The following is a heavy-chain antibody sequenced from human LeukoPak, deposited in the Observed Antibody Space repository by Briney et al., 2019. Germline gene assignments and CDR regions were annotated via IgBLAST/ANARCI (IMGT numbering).Heavy chain of an antibody. V-gene: IGHV1-46*01. CDR2: INPSGGST. CDR3: AREDIAAASTPDAFDI. J-gene: IGHJ3*02. Sequence: ASVEVSCKASGYTFTSYYMHWVRQAPGQGLEWMGIINPSGGSTSYAQKFQGRVTMTRDTSTSTVYMELSSLRSEDTAVYYCAREDIAAASTPDAFDIWGQGTMVTVSS. D-gene: IGHD6-13*01. CDR1: GYTFTSYY.